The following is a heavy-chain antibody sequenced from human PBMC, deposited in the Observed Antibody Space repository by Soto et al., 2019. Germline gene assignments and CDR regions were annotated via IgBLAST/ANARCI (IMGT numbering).Heavy chain of an antibody. V-gene: IGHV3-53*01. Sequence: EVQLVESGGGLIQPGGPLRISCAASGFTVSNNYMSWVRQAPGKGLEWVSLIYSGGSTRYADSVKGRFTVSRDNAKNTLYLQMNRLRAEDTAVYYCAKDVMGSGSHYNSFGYWGQGTLVTVSS. CDR3: AKDVMGSGSHYNSFGY. CDR1: GFTVSNNY. D-gene: IGHD3-10*01. J-gene: IGHJ4*02. CDR2: IYSGGST.